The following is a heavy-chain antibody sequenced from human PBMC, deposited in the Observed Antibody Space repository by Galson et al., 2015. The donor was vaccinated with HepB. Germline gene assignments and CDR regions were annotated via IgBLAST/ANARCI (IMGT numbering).Heavy chain of an antibody. Sequence: SVKVSCKASGFTFSTSSIQWVRQTRGQRLEWIAWIVVGSGDTHCAQKFQERVSITRDMSTATAYMELSSLKSEDTAIYYCAAGPSQPAVTFSFDLWGQGSLVTVSS. D-gene: IGHD2-2*01. CDR2: IVVGSGDT. CDR1: GFTFSTSS. V-gene: IGHV1-58*02. CDR3: AAGPSQPAVTFSFDL. J-gene: IGHJ4*02.